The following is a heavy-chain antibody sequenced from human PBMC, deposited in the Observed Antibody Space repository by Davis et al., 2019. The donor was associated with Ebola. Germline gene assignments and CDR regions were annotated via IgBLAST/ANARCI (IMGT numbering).Heavy chain of an antibody. V-gene: IGHV3-53*01. J-gene: IGHJ6*02. CDR1: GFTFSSYW. Sequence: GESLKISCAASGFTFSSYWMHWVRQAPGKGLEWVSVIYSGGSTYYADSVKGRFTISRDNSKNTLYLQMNSLRAEDTAVYYCAKFRGYSGYLYYYYGMDVWGQGTTVTVSS. CDR3: AKFRGYSGYLYYYYGMDV. CDR2: IYSGGST. D-gene: IGHD5-12*01.